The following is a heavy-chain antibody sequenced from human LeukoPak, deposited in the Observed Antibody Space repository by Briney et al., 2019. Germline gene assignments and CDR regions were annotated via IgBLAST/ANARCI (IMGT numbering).Heavy chain of an antibody. J-gene: IGHJ4*02. CDR2: IIPILGTA. CDR1: GGTFSSYA. Sequence: SVKVSCKASGGTFSSYAISWVRQAPGQGLEWMGGIIPILGTANYAQKFRGRVTITADESTSTAYMELSSLRSEDTAVYYCARGLVGATWNFDYWGQGTLVTVSS. CDR3: ARGLVGATWNFDY. D-gene: IGHD1-26*01. V-gene: IGHV1-69*13.